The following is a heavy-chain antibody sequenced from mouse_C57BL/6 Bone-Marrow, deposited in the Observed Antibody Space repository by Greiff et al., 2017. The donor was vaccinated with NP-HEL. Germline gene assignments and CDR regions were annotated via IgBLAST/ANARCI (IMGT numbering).Heavy chain of an antibody. CDR3: YSKGYAMDY. D-gene: IGHD2-5*01. Sequence: EVKLMESGGGLVKPGGSLKLSCAASGFTFSSYAMSWVRQTPEKRLEWVATISDGGSYTYYPDNVKGRFTISRDNAKNNLYLQMSHLKSEDTAMYYCYSKGYAMDYWGQGTSVTVSS. J-gene: IGHJ4*01. CDR1: GFTFSSYA. CDR2: ISDGGSYT. V-gene: IGHV5-4*03.